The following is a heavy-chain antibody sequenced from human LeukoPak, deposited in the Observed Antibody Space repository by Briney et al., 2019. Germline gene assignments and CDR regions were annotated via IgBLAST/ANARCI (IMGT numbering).Heavy chain of an antibody. CDR3: AHSSLYDILTGPILKRAFDI. V-gene: IGHV2-5*01. J-gene: IGHJ3*02. D-gene: IGHD3-9*01. CDR1: GFSLSTSGVG. CDR2: IYWNDDK. Sequence: ESGPMLVKPTQTLTLTCTFSGFSLSTSGVGVGWIRQPPGKALEWLALIYWNDDKRYSPSLKSRLTITKDTSKNQVVLTMTNMDPVDTATYYCAHSSLYDILTGPILKRAFDIWGQGTMVTVSS.